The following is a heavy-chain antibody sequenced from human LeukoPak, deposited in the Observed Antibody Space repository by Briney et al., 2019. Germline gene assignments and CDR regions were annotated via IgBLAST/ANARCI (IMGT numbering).Heavy chain of an antibody. D-gene: IGHD5-24*01. V-gene: IGHV3-7*01. CDR1: GFTFSSYW. CDR3: ARDAGRWLQFLDY. CDR2: IRQDGSDK. Sequence: GGSLRLSCAASGFTFSSYWMSWVRQAPGKGLEWVANIRQDGSDKYYVDSVKGRFTISRDNAQKSVYLQMASLRAEDTAVYYCARDAGRWLQFLDYWGQGTLVTVSS. J-gene: IGHJ4*02.